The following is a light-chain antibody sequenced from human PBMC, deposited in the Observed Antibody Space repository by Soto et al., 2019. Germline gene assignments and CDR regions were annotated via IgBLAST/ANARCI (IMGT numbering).Light chain of an antibody. CDR1: SSDVGGYNS. V-gene: IGLV2-14*01. J-gene: IGLJ1*01. CDR2: EVS. Sequence: QSVLTQPASVSGSPGQSITISCTGTSSDVGGYNSVSWYQQHPDKAPKLIIYEVSNRPSGVSNRFSGSKSDNTASLTISGLQAEDEADYYCSSYTTSSALVFGTGTKVTVL. CDR3: SSYTTSSALV.